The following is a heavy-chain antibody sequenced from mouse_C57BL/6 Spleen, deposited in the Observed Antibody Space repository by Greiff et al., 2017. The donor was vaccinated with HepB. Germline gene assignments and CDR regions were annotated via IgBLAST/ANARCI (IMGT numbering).Heavy chain of an antibody. CDR3: AQISFITTVVEDAMDY. CDR2: ILPGSGST. CDR1: GYTFTGYW. Sequence: QVQLQQSGAELMKPGASVKLSCKATGYTFTGYWIEWVKQRPGHGLEWIGEILPGSGSTNYNEKFKGKATFTADTSSNTAYMQLISLTTEVSAIYSCAQISFITTVVEDAMDYWGQGTSVTVSS. D-gene: IGHD1-1*01. V-gene: IGHV1-9*01. J-gene: IGHJ4*01.